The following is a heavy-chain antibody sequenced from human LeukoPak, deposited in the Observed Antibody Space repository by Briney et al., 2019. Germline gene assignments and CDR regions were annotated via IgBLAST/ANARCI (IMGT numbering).Heavy chain of an antibody. CDR2: IYYSGST. Sequence: SETLSLTCTVSGGSISSSSYYWGWLRQPPGQGLEWIGSIYYSGSTYYNPSLKSRVTISVDTSKNQFSLKLSSVTAADTAVYYCARHSTTDETMTPFDYWGQGTLVTVSS. CDR1: GGSISSSSYY. V-gene: IGHV4-39*01. D-gene: IGHD1-1*01. CDR3: ARHSTTDETMTPFDY. J-gene: IGHJ4*02.